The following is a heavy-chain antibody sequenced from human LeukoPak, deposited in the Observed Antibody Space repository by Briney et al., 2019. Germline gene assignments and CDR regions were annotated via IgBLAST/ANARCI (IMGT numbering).Heavy chain of an antibody. Sequence: PSETLSLTCTVSGGSVSSYYWSWIRQPPGKGLEWIGYIYYSGSTNYNPSLKSRVTVSVDTSKNQFSLKPSSVTAADTAVYYCARGEPASCDYWGQGTLVTVSS. CDR1: GGSVSSYY. CDR2: IYYSGST. D-gene: IGHD1-14*01. J-gene: IGHJ4*02. V-gene: IGHV4-59*08. CDR3: ARGEPASCDY.